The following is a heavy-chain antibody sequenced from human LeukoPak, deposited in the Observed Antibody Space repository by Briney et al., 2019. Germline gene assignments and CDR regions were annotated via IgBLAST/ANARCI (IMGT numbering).Heavy chain of an antibody. CDR3: ARDLEVPEYSSXWLPFDY. D-gene: IGHD6-13*01. J-gene: IGHJ4*02. V-gene: IGHV1-69*05. CDR1: GGTFSSYA. Sequence: SVKVSCKASGGTFSSYAISWVRQAPGQGREWMGRIIPIFGTANYAQKFQGRVTITTDESTSTAYMELSSLRSEDTAVYYCARDLEVPEYSSXWLPFDYWGQGTLVTVSS. CDR2: IIPIFGTA.